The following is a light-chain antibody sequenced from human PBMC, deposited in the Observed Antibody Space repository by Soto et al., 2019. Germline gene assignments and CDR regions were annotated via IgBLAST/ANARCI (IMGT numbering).Light chain of an antibody. V-gene: IGKV3-11*01. J-gene: IGKJ4*01. Sequence: EIVMTQSPATLSVSPGERATLSCRASHSVRSSLAWYQQKPGQAPRLLIYDASNRATGIPARFSGSGSGTDFTLTISSLEPEDFAVYYCQQRGDWPPLTFGGGTRVEIK. CDR1: HSVRSS. CDR2: DAS. CDR3: QQRGDWPPLT.